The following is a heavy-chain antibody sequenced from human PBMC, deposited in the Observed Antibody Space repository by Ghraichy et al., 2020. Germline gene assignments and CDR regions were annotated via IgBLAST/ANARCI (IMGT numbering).Heavy chain of an antibody. V-gene: IGHV3-7*03. CDR3: VRDFRLLAVAGRGDGEP. Sequence: SLRLSCVASGFTFSAYWMSWVRQAPGKGLEWVANIKQDGRERNYVGSVKGRFTISRDNAKNSVYLQMSSLRAEDTALYYCVRDFRLLAVAGRGDGEPWGQGTLVIVSS. CDR1: GFTFSAYW. J-gene: IGHJ5*02. CDR2: IKQDGRER. D-gene: IGHD6-19*01.